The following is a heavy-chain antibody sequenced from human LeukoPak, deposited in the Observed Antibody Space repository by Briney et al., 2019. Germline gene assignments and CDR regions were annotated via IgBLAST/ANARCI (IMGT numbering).Heavy chain of an antibody. Sequence: GASVNVSCKASVYTFTSYDINWVRQATGQGLEWMGWMNPSSGNTGYAQKFQGRVTMTRNTSISTAYMERSSLRSEDTAVYYCARVNIGYRDAFDIWAKGQWSPSLQ. CDR1: VYTFTSYD. V-gene: IGHV1-8*01. CDR2: MNPSSGNT. D-gene: IGHD2/OR15-2a*01. J-gene: IGHJ3*02. CDR3: ARVNIGYRDAFDI.